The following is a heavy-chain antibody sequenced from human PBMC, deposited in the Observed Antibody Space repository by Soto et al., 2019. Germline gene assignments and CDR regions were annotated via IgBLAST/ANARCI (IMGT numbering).Heavy chain of an antibody. D-gene: IGHD3-10*01. CDR3: ARGIWTMTRGAYYFDN. V-gene: IGHV1-3*01. Sequence: QVLLLQSGTEVKKPGASVKVSCKASGFAFTNYAMQWVRQAPGQRLEWMGWVNAGNGNTKYSQKFQGRVTITRDTSASTAYMELSSLPSEDTAVYYCARGIWTMTRGAYYFDNWGQGTLVTVSS. CDR2: VNAGNGNT. CDR1: GFAFTNYA. J-gene: IGHJ4*02.